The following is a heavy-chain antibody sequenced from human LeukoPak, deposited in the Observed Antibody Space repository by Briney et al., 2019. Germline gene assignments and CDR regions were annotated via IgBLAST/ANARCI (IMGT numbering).Heavy chain of an antibody. CDR1: GYSFTSYW. CDR2: IDPSDSYT. V-gene: IGHV5-10-1*01. CDR3: VRKDPSSLYYIDS. Sequence: HGESLKISCKGSGYSFTSYWINWVRKMPGKGLEWMGRIDPSDSYTVYSPSFQGHVTISADKSISTAYLQWSSLQASHTAMYYCVRKDPSSLYYIDSWGQGTLVTVSS. D-gene: IGHD6-6*01. J-gene: IGHJ4*02.